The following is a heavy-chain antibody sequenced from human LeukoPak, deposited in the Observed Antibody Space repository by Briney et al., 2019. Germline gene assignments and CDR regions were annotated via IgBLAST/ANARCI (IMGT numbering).Heavy chain of an antibody. J-gene: IGHJ5*02. V-gene: IGHV4-61*08. CDR2: IYYSGST. D-gene: IGHD2-2*01. Sequence: PSETLSLTCTVSGGSISSGGYYWSWIRQPPGKGLEWIGYIYYSGSTNYNPSLKSRVTISVDTSKNQFSLKLSSVTAADTAVYYCARSAMPLAPFDPWGQGTLVTVSS. CDR1: GGSISSGGYY. CDR3: ARSAMPLAPFDP.